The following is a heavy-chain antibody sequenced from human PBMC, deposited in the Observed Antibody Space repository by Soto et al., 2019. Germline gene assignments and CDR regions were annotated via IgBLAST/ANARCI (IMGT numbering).Heavy chain of an antibody. CDR1: GGSFSDYY. CDR2: INHSGST. CDR3: ARGEVVPAAIFDY. J-gene: IGHJ4*02. Sequence: SETLSLTCAVYGGSFSDYYWSRIRQPPGKGLEWIGEINHSGSTNYNPSLKSRVTISVDTSKNQFSLKLSSVTAADTAVYYCARGEVVPAAIFDYWGQGTLVTVSS. V-gene: IGHV4-34*01. D-gene: IGHD2-2*01.